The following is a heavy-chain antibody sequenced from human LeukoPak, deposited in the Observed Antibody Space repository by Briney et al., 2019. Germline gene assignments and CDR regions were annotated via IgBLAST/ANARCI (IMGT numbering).Heavy chain of an antibody. CDR2: INHTGGT. V-gene: IGHV4-34*01. Sequence: SETLSLTCAVYGGSFSDDYWSWIRQSPGEGLEWMGEINHTGGTNYNPSLMSRVTISQDRSKNQFFLKLYFVTAADTALYFCARGRWDVRFQHWGQGTLVTVSS. CDR1: GGSFSDDY. D-gene: IGHD4-23*01. J-gene: IGHJ1*01. CDR3: ARGRWDVRFQH.